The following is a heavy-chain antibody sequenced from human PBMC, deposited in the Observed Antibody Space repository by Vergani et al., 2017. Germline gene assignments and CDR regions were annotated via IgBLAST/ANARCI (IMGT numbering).Heavy chain of an antibody. Sequence: EVQLVESGGGLVQPGGSLRLSCAASGFTVSSNYMSWVRQAPGKGLEWVSVIYSGGSTYYADSVKGRFTISRDKSKNTLYLQMNSLRAEDTAVYYCARVPHGIAAAGFQSYWGQGTLVTVSS. V-gene: IGHV3-66*02. CDR2: IYSGGST. D-gene: IGHD6-13*01. CDR1: GFTVSSNY. CDR3: ARVPHGIAAAGFQSY. J-gene: IGHJ4*02.